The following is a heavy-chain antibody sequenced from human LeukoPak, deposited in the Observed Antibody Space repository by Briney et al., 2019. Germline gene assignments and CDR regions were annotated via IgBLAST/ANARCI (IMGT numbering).Heavy chain of an antibody. CDR2: ISGSGGNT. D-gene: IGHD6-19*01. CDR1: GFTFSSYA. Sequence: GGSLRLSCAASGFTFSSYAMNWVRQAPGKGLEWVSAISGSGGNTYYADSVKGRFTISRDNSKNTLYLQMNSLRAEDTAVYYCARDRYSSGWFDYWGQGTLVTVSS. V-gene: IGHV3-23*01. J-gene: IGHJ4*02. CDR3: ARDRYSSGWFDY.